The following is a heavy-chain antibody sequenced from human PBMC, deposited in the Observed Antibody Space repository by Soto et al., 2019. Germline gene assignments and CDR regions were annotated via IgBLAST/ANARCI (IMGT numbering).Heavy chain of an antibody. D-gene: IGHD3-3*02. V-gene: IGHV1-69*13. CDR2: IIPIFRAT. J-gene: IGHJ4*02. Sequence: SVKVSCKASGGTFSSYAISWVRQAPGQGLEWMGGIIPIFRATNYAEKFQGRVSITAEESTNTVYLELSNLRSEDTATYFCARGERSIEFCTTYWGQGTLVTVSS. CDR1: GGTFSSYA. CDR3: ARGERSIEFCTTY.